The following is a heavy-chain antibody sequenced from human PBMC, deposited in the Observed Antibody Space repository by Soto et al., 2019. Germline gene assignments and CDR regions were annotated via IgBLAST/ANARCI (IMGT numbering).Heavy chain of an antibody. CDR3: ARAPGIAVVGRGNSFEH. CDR1: GDTFRNYA. J-gene: IGHJ4*02. V-gene: IGHV1-69*18. Sequence: QVQLVQSGAEVKKPGSSVKVSCKASGDTFRNYAFTWVRQAPGQGLEWMGTIIPLFSTRYAQKFQGRVTMTADESTSTVYMDLSSLKSADTAVYYCARAPGIAVVGRGNSFEHWGQGTLVTVSS. CDR2: IIPLFST. D-gene: IGHD6-19*01.